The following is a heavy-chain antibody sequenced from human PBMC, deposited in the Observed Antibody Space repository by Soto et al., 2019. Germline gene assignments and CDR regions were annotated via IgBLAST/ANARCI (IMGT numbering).Heavy chain of an antibody. J-gene: IGHJ4*02. V-gene: IGHV3-30-3*01. CDR3: ARDRYCSSPRCYTGFDY. Sequence: QVQLVESGGGVVQPGRSLRLSCAASGFTFSSYAMHWVRQAPGKGLEWVAVISYDGSNKYYADSVKGRFTISRDNSKNTLYMQMNSLRAEDTAVYYCARDRYCSSPRCYTGFDYWGQGTLVTVSS. CDR2: ISYDGSNK. D-gene: IGHD2-2*02. CDR1: GFTFSSYA.